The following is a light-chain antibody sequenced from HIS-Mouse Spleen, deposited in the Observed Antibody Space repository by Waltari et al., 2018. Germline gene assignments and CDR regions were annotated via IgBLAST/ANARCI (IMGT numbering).Light chain of an antibody. J-gene: IGKJ5*01. CDR2: DVS. CDR1: QGISSA. V-gene: IGKV1-13*02. CDR3: QQFNSYPIT. Sequence: AIQLTQSPSSLSASVGDRVTITCRASQGISSALAWYQQKPGKAPKLLLYDVSSLESGVPSRFSGSGSGTDFTLTISSLQPEDFATYYCQQFNSYPITFGQGTRLEIK.